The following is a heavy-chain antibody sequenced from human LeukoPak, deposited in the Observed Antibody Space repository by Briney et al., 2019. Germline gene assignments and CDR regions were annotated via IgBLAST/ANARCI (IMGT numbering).Heavy chain of an antibody. CDR2: ISGSGGST. J-gene: IGHJ4*02. Sequence: GGSLRLSCAASGFTFSNYAMNWVRQAPGKGLEWVSAISGSGGSTYYADSVKGRFTISRDNSKNTLYLQMNSLRAEDTAVYYCAKDRTPDYYGSGSYYLLDYWGQGTLVTVSS. CDR3: AKDRTPDYYGSGSYYLLDY. CDR1: GFTFSNYA. D-gene: IGHD3-10*01. V-gene: IGHV3-23*01.